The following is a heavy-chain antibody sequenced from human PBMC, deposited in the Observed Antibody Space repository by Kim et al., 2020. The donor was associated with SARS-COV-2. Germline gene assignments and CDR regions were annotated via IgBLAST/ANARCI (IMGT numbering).Heavy chain of an antibody. CDR2: ISYDGNNK. Sequence: GGSLRLSCAASGFTFSSYGMHWVRQAPGKGLEWVAIISYDGNNKYYADSVKGRFTISRDNSKNTLYLQMNSLRAEDTAVYYCAKGASGSYSSYFYYWGQGTLVTVSS. V-gene: IGHV3-30*18. J-gene: IGHJ4*02. D-gene: IGHD1-26*01. CDR3: AKGASGSYSSYFYY. CDR1: GFTFSSYG.